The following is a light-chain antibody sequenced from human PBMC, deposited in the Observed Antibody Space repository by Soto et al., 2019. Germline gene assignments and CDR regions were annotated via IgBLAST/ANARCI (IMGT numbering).Light chain of an antibody. CDR2: DVS. CDR3: SSYTTSNTRQIV. Sequence: QSALTQPASVSGSPGQSITISCTGTSSDVGGYNYVSWYQHHPGKAPKLMIYDVSNRPSGVSNRFSGSKSGNTASLTISGLHPEDEADYYCSSYTTSNTRQIVFGTGTKVTVL. CDR1: SSDVGGYNY. V-gene: IGLV2-14*03. J-gene: IGLJ1*01.